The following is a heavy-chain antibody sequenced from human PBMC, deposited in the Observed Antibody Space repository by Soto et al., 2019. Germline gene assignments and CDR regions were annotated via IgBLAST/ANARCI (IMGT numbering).Heavy chain of an antibody. J-gene: IGHJ3*02. Sequence: PGGSLRLSCAAPGFTFSHYGMHWVRQAPGKGLEWVAHILHDGSEKNHADSVKDRFTISRDNSKNTLYLQMDSLRAGDTALYYCARDDIGAPNAFDMWGQGTMVTVSS. V-gene: IGHV3-30*03. CDR2: ILHDGSEK. D-gene: IGHD2-15*01. CDR3: ARDDIGAPNAFDM. CDR1: GFTFSHYG.